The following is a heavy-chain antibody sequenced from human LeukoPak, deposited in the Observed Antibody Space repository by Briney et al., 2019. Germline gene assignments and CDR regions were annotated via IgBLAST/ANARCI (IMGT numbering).Heavy chain of an antibody. J-gene: IGHJ4*02. CDR2: ISSSGSTI. CDR1: GFTFSSYE. CDR3: ARALPYATLGY. Sequence: PGGSLRLSCAASGFTFSSYEMNWVRQAPGKGLEWVSYISSSGSTIYYADSVKGQFTISRDNAKNSLYLQMNSLRAEDTAVYYCARALPYATLGYWGQGTLVTVSS. D-gene: IGHD1-26*01. V-gene: IGHV3-48*03.